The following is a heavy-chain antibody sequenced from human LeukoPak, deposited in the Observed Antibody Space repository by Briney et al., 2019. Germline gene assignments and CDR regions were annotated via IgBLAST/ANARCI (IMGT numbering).Heavy chain of an antibody. Sequence: ASVKVSCKASGGTFSSYAISWVRQAPGQGLEWMGGIIPILGIANYAQKFQGRVTITADKSTSTAYMELSSLRSEDTAVYYCARGDDLNWFDPWGQGTLVTVSS. CDR3: ARGDDLNWFDP. V-gene: IGHV1-69*10. J-gene: IGHJ5*02. CDR2: IIPILGIA. D-gene: IGHD3/OR15-3a*01. CDR1: GGTFSSYA.